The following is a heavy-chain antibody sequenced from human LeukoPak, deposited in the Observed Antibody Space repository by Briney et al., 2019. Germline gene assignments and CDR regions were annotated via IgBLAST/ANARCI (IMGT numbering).Heavy chain of an antibody. CDR1: GGSMSSYY. V-gene: IGHV4-59*08. D-gene: IGHD5-24*01. Sequence: SETLSLTCTVSGGSMSSYYWSWIRQPPGKGLEWIGYIYYSGSTKYSPSLKSRVTISADTSKNQFSLKLSSVAAADTAVYYCARGARAGYNLEPFDYWGQGTLVTVSS. CDR3: ARGARAGYNLEPFDY. CDR2: IYYSGST. J-gene: IGHJ4*02.